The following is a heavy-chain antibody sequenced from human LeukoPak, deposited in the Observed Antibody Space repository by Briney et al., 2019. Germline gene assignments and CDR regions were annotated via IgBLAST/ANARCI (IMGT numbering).Heavy chain of an antibody. D-gene: IGHD3-16*01. J-gene: IGHJ4*02. CDR3: ARGRYGWLPFDY. Sequence: NPSETLSLTCTVSGGSMSSYYWSWIRQPPGKGLEWIGYICYSGSTNYNPSLKSRVTISVDTSKNQFTLNLSSVTAADTAVYYCARGRYGWLPFDYWGQGTLVTVSS. V-gene: IGHV4-59*01. CDR1: GGSMSSYY. CDR2: ICYSGST.